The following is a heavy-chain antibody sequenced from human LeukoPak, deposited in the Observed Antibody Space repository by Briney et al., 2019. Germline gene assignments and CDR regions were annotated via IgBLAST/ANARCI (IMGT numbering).Heavy chain of an antibody. Sequence: GGSLRLSCTASGFTFSSYSLNWVRQAPGKGLEWVSVVYSGGTTDFADSVKGRFLISRDNSKNKVYLQMNRLSAEDTAVYYCATGLGETGHYAFYYGMDVWGQGTTVIVSS. CDR2: VYSGGTT. D-gene: IGHD3-10*01. CDR1: GFTFSSYS. V-gene: IGHV3-53*01. J-gene: IGHJ6*02. CDR3: ATGLGETGHYAFYYGMDV.